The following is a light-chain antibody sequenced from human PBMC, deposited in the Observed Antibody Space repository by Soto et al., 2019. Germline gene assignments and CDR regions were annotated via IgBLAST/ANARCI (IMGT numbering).Light chain of an antibody. CDR2: DVS. V-gene: IGLV2-14*03. CDR3: SSYTSRSTAGV. CDR1: SSDVGGYNH. J-gene: IGLJ2*01. Sequence: QSALTQPASVSASPGQSITISCTGTSSDVGGYNHVSWYQQHPGKAPQLMIYDVSNRPSGVSNRLSGSKSGNTASLTISGVQAEDEADYYCSSYTSRSTAGVFGRGTKLTVL.